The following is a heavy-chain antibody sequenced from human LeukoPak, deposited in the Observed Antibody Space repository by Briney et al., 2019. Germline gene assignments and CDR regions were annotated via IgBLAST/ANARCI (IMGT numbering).Heavy chain of an antibody. CDR3: ARMNSGWYGDY. CDR2: ISWNSGSI. Sequence: QAGRSLRLPCAASGFTFDDYAMHWVRQAPGKGLEWVSGISWNSGSIGYADSVKGRFTISRDNAKNSFYLQMNSLRAEDTAVYYCARMNSGWYGDYWGQGALVTVSS. CDR1: GFTFDDYA. J-gene: IGHJ4*02. V-gene: IGHV3-9*01. D-gene: IGHD6-13*01.